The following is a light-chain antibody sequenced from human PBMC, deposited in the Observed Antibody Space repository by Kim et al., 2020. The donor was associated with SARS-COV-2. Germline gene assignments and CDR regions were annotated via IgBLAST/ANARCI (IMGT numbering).Light chain of an antibody. CDR2: GAY. CDR1: QSVDAY. CDR3: QQYNPWPRR. V-gene: IGKV3-15*01. Sequence: EIVMTQSPATLSVSPGEGATLSCRASQSVDAYLAWYQQRPGQPPRLLIYGAYSRATGVPARFSGSRSGSDFTLTISSLQPEDSALYYCQQYNPWPRRFGQGTKVDIK. J-gene: IGKJ1*01.